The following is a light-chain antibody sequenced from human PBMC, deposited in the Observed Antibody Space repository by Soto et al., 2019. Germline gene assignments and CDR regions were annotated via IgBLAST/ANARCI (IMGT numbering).Light chain of an antibody. CDR2: DTS. J-gene: IGKJ4*01. Sequence: EIVMTQSPATLSVSPGERATLSCRASQGIVDALAGYQHKPGQTPRLLIYDTSTRSTCVPTRFSGSRSGAEFTLTITSLQSEDFAVYYCKPYNNWPLTFGGGTKVDIK. CDR1: QGIVDA. V-gene: IGKV3-15*01. CDR3: KPYNNWPLT.